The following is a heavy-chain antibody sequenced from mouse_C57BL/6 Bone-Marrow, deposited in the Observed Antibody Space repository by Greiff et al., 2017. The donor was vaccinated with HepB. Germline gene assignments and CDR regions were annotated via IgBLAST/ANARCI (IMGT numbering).Heavy chain of an antibody. J-gene: IGHJ2*01. Sequence: QVQLKQSGAELARPGASVKLSCKASGYTFTSYGISWVKQRTGQGLEWIGEIYPRSGNTYYNEKFKGKATLTADKTSSTAYMELRSLTSEDSAVYFCATEEYGDGYYDYWGQGTTLTVSS. CDR1: GYTFTSYG. D-gene: IGHD2-3*01. CDR3: ATEEYGDGYYDY. V-gene: IGHV1-81*01. CDR2: IYPRSGNT.